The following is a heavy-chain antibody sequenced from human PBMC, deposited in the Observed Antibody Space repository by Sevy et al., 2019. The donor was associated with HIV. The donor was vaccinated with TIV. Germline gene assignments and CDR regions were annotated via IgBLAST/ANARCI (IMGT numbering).Heavy chain of an antibody. CDR1: GGSISTYY. Sequence: SETLSLTCTVSGGSISTYYWIWIRQPPGKGVEWIGFIHYSGSTNYSPSLKSRVTISVDMSKNHFSLSLTSVTAADTAVYYCVRASPGTYDYWGQGNLVTVSS. V-gene: IGHV4-59*12. CDR2: IHYSGST. J-gene: IGHJ4*02. D-gene: IGHD1-1*01. CDR3: VRASPGTYDY.